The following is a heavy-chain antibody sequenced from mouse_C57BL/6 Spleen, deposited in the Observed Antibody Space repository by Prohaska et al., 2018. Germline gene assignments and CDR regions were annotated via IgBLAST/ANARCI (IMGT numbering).Heavy chain of an antibody. CDR2: IRLKSDNYAT. J-gene: IGHJ1*03. CDR3: TSNWYFDV. CDR1: GFTFSNYW. Sequence: EVKLEESGGGLVQPGGSMKLSCVASGFTFSNYWMNWVRQSPEKGLEWVAQIRLKSDNYATHYAESVKGRFTISRDDSKSSVYLQMNNLSAEDTGIYYCTSNWYFDVWGTGTTVTVSS. V-gene: IGHV6-3*01. D-gene: IGHD5-1*01.